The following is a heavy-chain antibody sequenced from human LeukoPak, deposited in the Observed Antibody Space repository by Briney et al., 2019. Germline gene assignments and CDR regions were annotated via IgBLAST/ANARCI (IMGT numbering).Heavy chain of an antibody. V-gene: IGHV3-23*01. CDR3: AKGTLGSCSGASCYPLDY. CDR2: ITDSGINT. Sequence: GGSLRLSCAASGFTFSSYAMAWVRPAPVKGLEWVSVITDSGINTYYTDSVKGRFTISRDNSKNTLYLQMNSLRAEDTAVYYCAKGTLGSCSGASCYPLDYWGQGTLVTVSS. J-gene: IGHJ4*02. D-gene: IGHD2-15*01. CDR1: GFTFSSYA.